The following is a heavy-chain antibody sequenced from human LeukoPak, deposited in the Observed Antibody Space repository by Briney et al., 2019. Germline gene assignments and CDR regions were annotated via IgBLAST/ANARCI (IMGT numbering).Heavy chain of an antibody. Sequence: GGSLRLSCAASGFTFSSYAMHWVRQAPGKGLEWVAVISYDGSYKNYADPVKGRFTISRDTSKNTLFLQMNSLRLEDTAVYYCARELVRAFDHWGQGTLVTVSS. V-gene: IGHV3-30*04. CDR1: GFTFSSYA. CDR2: ISYDGSYK. CDR3: ARELVRAFDH. J-gene: IGHJ4*02.